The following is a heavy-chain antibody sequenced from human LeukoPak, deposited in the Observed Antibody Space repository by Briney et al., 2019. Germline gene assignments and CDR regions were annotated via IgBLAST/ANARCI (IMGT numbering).Heavy chain of an antibody. V-gene: IGHV3-11*01. D-gene: IGHD2-2*02. CDR2: ISSSGSTI. J-gene: IGHJ6*02. Sequence: GGSLRLSCAASGFTFSDYYMSWIRQAPGKGLEWVSYISSSGSTIYYADSVKGRFTISRDNAKNSLYLQMNSLRAEDTAVYYCARDRHCSSTSCYKRYYYGMDVWGQGTTVTVSS. CDR3: ARDRHCSSTSCYKRYYYGMDV. CDR1: GFTFSDYY.